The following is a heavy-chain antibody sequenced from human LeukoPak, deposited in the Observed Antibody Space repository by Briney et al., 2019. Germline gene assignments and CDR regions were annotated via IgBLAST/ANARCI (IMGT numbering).Heavy chain of an antibody. D-gene: IGHD5-18*01. CDR3: ERKRLDTFMVSYYYYDMDV. Sequence: SVKVSCKASGGTFSSYAICWVRQGPGQGLEWMGGIIPIIGTANSTQKFQGRVTITADKSTSTAYMEQSSLRSEDTTVYYCERKRLDTFMVSYYYYDMDVWGKGTTVTVSS. V-gene: IGHV1-69*06. CDR2: IIPIIGTA. J-gene: IGHJ6*04. CDR1: GGTFSSYA.